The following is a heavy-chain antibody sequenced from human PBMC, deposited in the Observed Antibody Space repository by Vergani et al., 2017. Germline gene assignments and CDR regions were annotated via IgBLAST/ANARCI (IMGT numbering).Heavy chain of an antibody. J-gene: IGHJ4*02. CDR1: GYTFTSYG. CDR2: ISAYNGNT. Sequence: QVQLVQSGAEVKKPGASVKVSCKASGYTFTSYGISWVRQAPGQGLEWMGWISAYNGNTNYAQKLQGRVTMTTDTSTSTADMELRSLRSDDTAVYYCARDAKYAWELPGDFDYWGQGTLVTVSS. V-gene: IGHV1-18*01. CDR3: ARDAKYAWELPGDFDY. D-gene: IGHD1-26*01.